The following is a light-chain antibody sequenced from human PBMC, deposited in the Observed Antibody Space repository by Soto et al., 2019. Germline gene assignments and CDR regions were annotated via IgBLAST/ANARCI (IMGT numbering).Light chain of an antibody. J-gene: IGKJ4*01. V-gene: IGKV1-9*01. CDR1: QGISSY. CDR3: QQLNSYPLT. Sequence: DIQLTQSPSFLSASVGDRVTITCRASQGISSYLAWYQQNPGKAPKLLIYTASTLQSGVPSRFSGSGSGTEFTLTISSLQPEDFATYDCQQLNSYPLTFGGGTKVEIK. CDR2: TAS.